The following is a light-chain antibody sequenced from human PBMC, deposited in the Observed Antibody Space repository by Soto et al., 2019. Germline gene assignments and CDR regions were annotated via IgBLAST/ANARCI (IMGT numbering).Light chain of an antibody. CDR1: SSDVGGYNF. CDR3: SSYTTSSTLV. Sequence: QSVLTQPASVFGSPGQSITISCTGTSSDVGGYNFVSWYQQHPGKAPKLMIYEVSSRPSGVSNRFSGSKSGNTASLTISGLQPEDEADYYCSSYTTSSTLVFGTGTKAT. J-gene: IGLJ1*01. V-gene: IGLV2-14*03. CDR2: EVS.